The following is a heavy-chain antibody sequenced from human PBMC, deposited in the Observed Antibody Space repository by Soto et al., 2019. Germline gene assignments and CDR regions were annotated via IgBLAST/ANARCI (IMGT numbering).Heavy chain of an antibody. Sequence: QVQLVQSGAEMKKPGSSVKVSCQASGGTFNNYAMKWVRQAPGQGPEWMGDISPMFGAANYAPKFQGRVTITADESTGTSYMQLSSLTSEDTALYFCAREVQVHTPAFVYWGQGTLVTVSS. V-gene: IGHV1-69*19. CDR2: ISPMFGAA. CDR3: AREVQVHTPAFVY. J-gene: IGHJ4*02. D-gene: IGHD3-10*01. CDR1: GGTFNNYA.